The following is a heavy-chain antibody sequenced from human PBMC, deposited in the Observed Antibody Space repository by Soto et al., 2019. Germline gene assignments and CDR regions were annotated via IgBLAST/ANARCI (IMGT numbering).Heavy chain of an antibody. Sequence: EVQLVESGGGLVQPGGSLRLSCAASGFTLSGRSMHWVRQAPGKGLVWVSGIDNAGTDSTYADSVKGRFTSSRDNAKNMLYLQMNRLRVEGTAVYYCARGWFVPDVWGKGTTVTVSS. J-gene: IGHJ6*04. CDR2: IDNAGTDS. V-gene: IGHV3-74*01. D-gene: IGHD3-10*01. CDR3: ARGWFVPDV. CDR1: GFTLSGRS.